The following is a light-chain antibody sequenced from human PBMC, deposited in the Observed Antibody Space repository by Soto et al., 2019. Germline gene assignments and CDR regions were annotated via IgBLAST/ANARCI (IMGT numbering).Light chain of an antibody. CDR2: KAT. J-gene: IGKJ1*01. V-gene: IGKV1-5*03. CDR1: QSISSW. CDR3: QHYNSYSRT. Sequence: DIQMTQSPSTLSASVGDRVTITCRASQSISSWLAWYQQKPGKATKLLIYKATSLESGVPSRFSGSRSGTDFTLNISSLQTDDFVTYYCQHYNSYSRTFGQGPKVQI.